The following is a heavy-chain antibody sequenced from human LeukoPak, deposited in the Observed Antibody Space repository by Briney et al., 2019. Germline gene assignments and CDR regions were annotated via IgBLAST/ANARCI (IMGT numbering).Heavy chain of an antibody. CDR3: ARNFSSGWFDY. J-gene: IGHJ4*02. V-gene: IGHV4-4*07. D-gene: IGHD6-19*01. Sequence: SETLSLTCTVSGGSISSYYWSWIRQPAGKGLELIGRIHTSGSTNYNPSLKSRATMSVDTSKNQFSLNLSSVTAADTAVYYCARNFSSGWFDYWGQGTLVTVSS. CDR1: GGSISSYY. CDR2: IHTSGST.